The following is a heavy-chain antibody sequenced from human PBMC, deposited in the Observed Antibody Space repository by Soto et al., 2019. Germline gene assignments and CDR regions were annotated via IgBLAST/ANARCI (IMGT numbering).Heavy chain of an antibody. CDR2: IIAVFDKA. CDR3: ARLRRDWGDAFDL. Sequence: QVQLVQSGADVKKPGSSVRVSCKTSGGPFGNSAISWVRQAPAQRLEWIGEIIAVFDKANYAQNFQGRLTITADDSTATVFMQPSSLRSEDTAVYFCARLRRDWGDAFDLWGQGTLVTVSS. CDR1: GGPFGNSA. V-gene: IGHV1-69*01. J-gene: IGHJ3*01. D-gene: IGHD3-16*01.